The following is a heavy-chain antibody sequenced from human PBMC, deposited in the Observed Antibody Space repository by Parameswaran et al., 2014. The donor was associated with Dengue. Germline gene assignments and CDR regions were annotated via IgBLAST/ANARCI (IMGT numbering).Heavy chain of an antibody. Sequence: VRQMPGKGLEWVAVISYDGSNKYYADSVKGRFTISRDNSKNTLYLQMNSLRAEDTAVYYCAKDLRSALSEGWGVITYYYYGMDVWGQGTTVTVSS. V-gene: IGHV3-30*18. CDR2: ISYDGSNK. J-gene: IGHJ6*02. CDR3: AKDLRSALSEGWGVITYYYYGMDV. D-gene: IGHD3-10*01.